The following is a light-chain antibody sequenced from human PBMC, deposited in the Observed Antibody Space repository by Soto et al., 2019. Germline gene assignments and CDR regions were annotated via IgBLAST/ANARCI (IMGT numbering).Light chain of an antibody. Sequence: DIQMTQSPSSLSASVGDRVTVTCRASQGIDTYLAWYQQKPGQVPKLLIYAASTLQSAVPSRFRDSGSGTDFTLTISSLQPEDVATDFCQKYTRAPFTFGPGTKVDIK. V-gene: IGKV1-27*01. J-gene: IGKJ3*01. CDR3: QKYTRAPFT. CDR2: AAS. CDR1: QGIDTY.